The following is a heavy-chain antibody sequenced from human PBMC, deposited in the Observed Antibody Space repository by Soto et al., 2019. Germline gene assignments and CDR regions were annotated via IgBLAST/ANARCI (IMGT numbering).Heavy chain of an antibody. V-gene: IGHV6-1*01. J-gene: IGHJ4*02. CDR1: GDSVSSNSAS. CDR3: AREDQWWLRSFDY. D-gene: IGHD5-12*01. Sequence: SQTLSLTCAISGDSVSSNSASWNLIRQSPSRGLEWLGRTYYRSKWYNDYAVSVKSRITINPDTSKNQFSPQLNSVAPEDTAVYYCAREDQWWLRSFDYWGQGTLVTVSS. CDR2: TYYRSKWYN.